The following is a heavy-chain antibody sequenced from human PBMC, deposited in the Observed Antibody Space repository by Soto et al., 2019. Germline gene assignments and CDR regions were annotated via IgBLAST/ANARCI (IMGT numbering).Heavy chain of an antibody. D-gene: IGHD6-13*01. CDR3: ALKNSSSCAYYYCYMDV. Sequence: DVQLVESGGGLVQPGGSLRLSCAASGFTFRSYWMHWVRQLPGKGLVWVSRINSDGSSTNYADSVKGRFTISRDNAKNTLYLQMNILRAEDTAVYYCALKNSSSCAYYYCYMDVWGKGTTVTVSS. V-gene: IGHV3-74*01. CDR2: INSDGSST. CDR1: GFTFRSYW. J-gene: IGHJ6*03.